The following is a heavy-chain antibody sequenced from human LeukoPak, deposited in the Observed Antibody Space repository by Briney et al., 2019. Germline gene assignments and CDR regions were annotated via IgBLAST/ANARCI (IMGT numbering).Heavy chain of an antibody. CDR1: GFTFSSYS. CDR3: ARDSSGWYLRLFDY. J-gene: IGHJ4*02. D-gene: IGHD6-19*01. V-gene: IGHV3-21*01. Sequence: GGSLRLSCTASGFTFSSYSMNWVRQAPGKGLEWVSSISSSSSYIYYADSVKGRFTISRDNAKNSLYLQMNSLRAEDTAVYYCARDSSGWYLRLFDYWGQGTLVTVSS. CDR2: ISSSSSYI.